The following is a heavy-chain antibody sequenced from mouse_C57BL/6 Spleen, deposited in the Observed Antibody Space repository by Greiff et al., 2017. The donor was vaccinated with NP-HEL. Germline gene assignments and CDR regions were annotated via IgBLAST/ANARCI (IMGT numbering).Heavy chain of an antibody. CDR3: ARRLRYYFDY. CDR2: ISGGGGNT. J-gene: IGHJ2*01. CDR1: GFTFSSYT. D-gene: IGHD1-1*01. V-gene: IGHV5-9*01. Sequence: DVMLVESGGGLVKPGGSLKLSCAASGFTFSSYTMSWVRQTPEKRLEWVATISGGGGNTNYPDSVKGRFTISRDNAKNTLYLQMSSLRSEDTALYYCARRLRYYFDYWGQGTTLTVSS.